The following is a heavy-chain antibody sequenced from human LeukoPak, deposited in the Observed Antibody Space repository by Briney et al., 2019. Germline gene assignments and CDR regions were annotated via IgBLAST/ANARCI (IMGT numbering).Heavy chain of an antibody. D-gene: IGHD2-2*01. Sequence: GGSLRLSCAGSGFTLSSAWVTWVRQAPGKGLEWVGLSRSKTDGGTTDYAAPVKGRFTISRDDSKNTLYLQMSSLKTEDTAVYYCAKYCISADCYANWFGPWGQGTLVTVSS. V-gene: IGHV3-15*01. CDR3: AKYCISADCYANWFGP. CDR1: GFTLSSAW. CDR2: SRSKTDGGTT. J-gene: IGHJ5*02.